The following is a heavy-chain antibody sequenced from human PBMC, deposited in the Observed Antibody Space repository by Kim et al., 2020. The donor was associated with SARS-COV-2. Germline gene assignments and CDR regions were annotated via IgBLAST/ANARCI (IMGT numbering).Heavy chain of an antibody. J-gene: IGHJ3*02. CDR2: INPSGGST. D-gene: IGHD3-22*01. V-gene: IGHV1-46*01. CDR1: GYTFTSYY. CDR3: ARDALRITMIVVPDAFDI. Sequence: ASVKVSCKASGYTFTSYYMHWVRQAPGQGLEWMGIINPSGGSTSYAQKFQGRVTMTRDTSTSTVYMELSSLRSEDTAVYYCARDALRITMIVVPDAFDIWGQGTMVTVSS.